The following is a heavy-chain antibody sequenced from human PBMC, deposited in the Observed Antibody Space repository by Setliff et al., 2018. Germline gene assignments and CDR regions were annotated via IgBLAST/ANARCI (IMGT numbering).Heavy chain of an antibody. Sequence: GASVKVSCKASGYAFTSYYMYWVRQAPGQGLEWMGTINTGGGSASIVDQFQGRVTMTRDTSTSTVYMELNSLTSDDTAVYYCARAGLAAAGRKGVFDHWGQGTLVTVSS. CDR3: ARAGLAAAGRKGVFDH. D-gene: IGHD6-25*01. CDR2: INTGGGSA. J-gene: IGHJ4*02. V-gene: IGHV1-46*01. CDR1: GYAFTSYY.